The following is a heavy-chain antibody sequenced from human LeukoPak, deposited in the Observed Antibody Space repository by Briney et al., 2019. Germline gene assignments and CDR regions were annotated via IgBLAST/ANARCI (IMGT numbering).Heavy chain of an antibody. D-gene: IGHD6-19*01. CDR1: GFTFSTYG. CDR3: ANRPTVAVAGMGKAFDI. V-gene: IGHV3-30*02. CDR2: IRYDGSNK. J-gene: IGHJ3*02. Sequence: GGSLRLSCAASGFTFSTYGMHWVRQAPGKGLEWVAFIRYDGSNKYYADSVKGRFTISRDNSKNTLYLQTNSLRAEDTAVYYCANRPTVAVAGMGKAFDIWGQGTMVTVSS.